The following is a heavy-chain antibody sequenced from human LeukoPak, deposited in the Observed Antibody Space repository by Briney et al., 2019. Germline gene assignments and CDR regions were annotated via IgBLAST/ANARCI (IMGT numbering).Heavy chain of an antibody. CDR1: GGSISSYY. D-gene: IGHD3-22*01. Sequence: SETLSLTCTVPGGSISSYYWSWIRQPAGKGLEWIGRIYTSGSTNYNPSLKSRVTMSVDTSKNQFSLKLSSVTAADTAVYYCARDYYDSSGYYRVGMDVWGQGTPVTVSS. J-gene: IGHJ6*02. V-gene: IGHV4-4*07. CDR3: ARDYYDSSGYYRVGMDV. CDR2: IYTSGST.